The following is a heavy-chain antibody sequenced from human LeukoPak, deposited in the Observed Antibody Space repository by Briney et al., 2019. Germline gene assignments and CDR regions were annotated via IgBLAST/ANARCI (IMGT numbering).Heavy chain of an antibody. D-gene: IGHD1-1*01. CDR3: ARGLGGYNY. Sequence: SETLSLTCAVYGGSFSGYYWSWIRQPPGKGLEWIGEINHSGSTNYNPSLKSRVTISVDTSKNQFPLKLSSVTAADTAVYYCARGLGGYNYWGQGTLVTVSS. CDR2: INHSGST. J-gene: IGHJ4*02. CDR1: GGSFSGYY. V-gene: IGHV4-34*01.